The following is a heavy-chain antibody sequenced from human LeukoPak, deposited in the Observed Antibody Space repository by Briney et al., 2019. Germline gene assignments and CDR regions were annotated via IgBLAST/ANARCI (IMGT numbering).Heavy chain of an antibody. D-gene: IGHD6-6*01. J-gene: IGHJ1*01. Sequence: GASVKVSCKASGYTFTNYYIHWVRQAPGQGLECMGIINPSGGSTSYAQKFQGRVTMAEDTSTDTAYMELSSLRSEDTAVYYCAPWWGSSKYFQYWGQGTLVTVSS. CDR3: APWWGSSKYFQY. CDR1: GYTFTNYY. V-gene: IGHV1-46*01. CDR2: INPSGGST.